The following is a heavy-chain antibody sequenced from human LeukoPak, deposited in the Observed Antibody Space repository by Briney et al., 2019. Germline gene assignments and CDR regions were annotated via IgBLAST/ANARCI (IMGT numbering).Heavy chain of an antibody. J-gene: IGHJ4*02. CDR2: MNPNSGNT. CDR1: GYTFTSYD. V-gene: IGHV1-8*01. Sequence: ASVKVSCKASGYTFTSYDINWVRQATGQGLEWMGWMNPNSGNTGYAQKFQGRVTMTTDTSTSTAYMELRSLRSDDTAVYYCARGRAGEQQLVDYWGQGTLVTVSS. D-gene: IGHD6-13*01. CDR3: ARGRAGEQQLVDY.